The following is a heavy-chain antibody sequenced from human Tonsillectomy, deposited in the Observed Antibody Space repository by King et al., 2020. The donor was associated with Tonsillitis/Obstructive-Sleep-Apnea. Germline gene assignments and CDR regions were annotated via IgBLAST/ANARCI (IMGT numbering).Heavy chain of an antibody. J-gene: IGHJ6*03. D-gene: IGHD1-7*01. CDR3: AKEAEGGTYYYYYNNTDV. Sequence: VQLVESGGGVVQPGRSLRLSCAASGFTFSSYGMHWVRQAPGKGLEWVALISYDGSNKYYADSVKGRFTISRDNSKNTLYLQMNSLRAEDTAVYYCAKEAEGGTYYYYYNNTDVWGKGATVTVSS. CDR2: ISYDGSNK. CDR1: GFTFSSYG. V-gene: IGHV3-30*18.